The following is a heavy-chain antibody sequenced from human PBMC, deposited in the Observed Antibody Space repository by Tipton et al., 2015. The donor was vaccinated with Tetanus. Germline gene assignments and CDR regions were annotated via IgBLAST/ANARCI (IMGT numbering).Heavy chain of an antibody. CDR1: GGSFSGNY. CDR3: ARDHGITWGGMGYYYGMDV. D-gene: IGHD3-16*01. CDR2: INHRGGT. J-gene: IGHJ6*02. Sequence: GLVKPSETLSLTCGVSGGSFSGNYWSWVRQAPGKGLEWIGEINHRGGTMYNPSLKSRVTISGDTSKNQFSPRLSSVTAADTAVYYCARDHGITWGGMGYYYGMDVWGQGTTVTVSS. V-gene: IGHV4-34*01.